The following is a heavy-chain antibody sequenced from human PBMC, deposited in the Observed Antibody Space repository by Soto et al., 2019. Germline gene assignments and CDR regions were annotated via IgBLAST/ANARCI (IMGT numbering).Heavy chain of an antibody. CDR1: GDSVSSNSAA. Sequence: LSLTCAISGDSVSSNSAAWHWIRQSPSRGLEWLGRTYYRSKWYNDYAVSVKSRITINPDTSKNQFSLQLNSVTPEDTAVYYCAREGIAVAGTPLLGYYGMDVWGQGTTVTVS. CDR2: TYYRSKWYN. J-gene: IGHJ6*02. D-gene: IGHD6-19*01. V-gene: IGHV6-1*01. CDR3: AREGIAVAGTPLLGYYGMDV.